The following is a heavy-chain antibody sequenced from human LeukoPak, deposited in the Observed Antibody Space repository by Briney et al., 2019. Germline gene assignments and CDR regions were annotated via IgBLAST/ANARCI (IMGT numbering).Heavy chain of an antibody. D-gene: IGHD6-13*01. CDR2: IYYSGST. V-gene: IGHV4-59*12. J-gene: IGHJ4*02. Sequence: ASETLSLTCTVSGGSISGYYWSWIRQPPGEGLEWIGYIYYSGSTNYNPSLKSRVTISVDTSKNQFSLKLSSVTAADTAVYYCAGRYSSSWYVSKYYFDYWGQGTLVTVSS. CDR1: GGSISGYY. CDR3: AGRYSSSWYVSKYYFDY.